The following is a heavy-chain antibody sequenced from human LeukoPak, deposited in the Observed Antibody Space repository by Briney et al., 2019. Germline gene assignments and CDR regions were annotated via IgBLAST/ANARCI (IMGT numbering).Heavy chain of an antibody. V-gene: IGHV3-30*18. CDR2: ISFDGSRR. J-gene: IGHJ4*02. D-gene: IGHD4-17*01. Sequence: GGSLRLSCAASGFTFSDSGMHWVRQAPGKGLEWVAIISFDGSRRFYADSVGGRFTVSRDNSKNTLFLQMDSLSADDTGVYYCAKEGTDYGDYPYFFDYWGQGTLVTVSS. CDR1: GFTFSDSG. CDR3: AKEGTDYGDYPYFFDY.